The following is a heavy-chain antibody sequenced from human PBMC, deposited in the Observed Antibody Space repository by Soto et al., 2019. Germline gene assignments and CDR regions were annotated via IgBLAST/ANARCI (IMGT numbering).Heavy chain of an antibody. CDR3: ARVRYCSSTSCYGNMGVYWFDP. CDR2: IYYSGST. J-gene: IGHJ5*02. V-gene: IGHV4-59*01. D-gene: IGHD2-2*01. Sequence: PSETLSLTCTVSGGSISSYYWSWIRQPPGKGLEWIGYIYYSGSTNYNPSLKSRVTISVDTSKNQFSLKLSSVTAADTAVYYCARVRYCSSTSCYGNMGVYWFDPWGQGTLVTVSS. CDR1: GGSISSYY.